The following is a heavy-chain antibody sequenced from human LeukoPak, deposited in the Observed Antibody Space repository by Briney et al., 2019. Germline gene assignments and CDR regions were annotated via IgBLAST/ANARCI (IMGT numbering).Heavy chain of an antibody. J-gene: IGHJ4*02. Sequence: GGSLRLSCAAFGFTVSSNYMSWVRQAPGKGLEWVSVIYSGGRTYNADSVKGRFTISRDKSKNTLYLQMNSLRAEDTAVYYCARDHDGNYWFDYWGQGTLVTVSS. D-gene: IGHD1-26*01. CDR3: ARDHDGNYWFDY. V-gene: IGHV3-66*01. CDR1: GFTVSSNY. CDR2: IYSGGRT.